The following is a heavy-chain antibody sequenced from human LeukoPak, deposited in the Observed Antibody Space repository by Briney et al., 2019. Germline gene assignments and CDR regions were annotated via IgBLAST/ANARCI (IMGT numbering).Heavy chain of an antibody. CDR2: IIPILGIA. CDR3: ARGVYGDYEDYYYGMDV. V-gene: IGHV1-69*04. J-gene: IGHJ6*02. CDR1: GGTFSSYA. Sequence: RASVKVSCKASGGTFSSYAISWVRQAPGQGLEWMGRIIPILGIANYAQKFQGRVTITADKSTSTAYMELSSLRSEDTAVYYCARGVYGDYEDYYYGMDVWGQGTTVTVSS. D-gene: IGHD4-17*01.